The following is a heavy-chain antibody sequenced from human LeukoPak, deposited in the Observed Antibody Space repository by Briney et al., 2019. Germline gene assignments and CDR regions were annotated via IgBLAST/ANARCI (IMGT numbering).Heavy chain of an antibody. CDR3: ARVKELIGAFDI. CDR2: ISSSSSYI. CDR1: GFTFSSYS. Sequence: GGSLRLSCAASGFTFSSYSMNWVRQAPGKGLEWVSSISSSSSYIYYADSVKGRFTISRGNAKNSLYLQMNSLRAEDTAVYYCARVKELIGAFDIWGQGTMVTVSS. J-gene: IGHJ3*02. D-gene: IGHD1-26*01. V-gene: IGHV3-21*01.